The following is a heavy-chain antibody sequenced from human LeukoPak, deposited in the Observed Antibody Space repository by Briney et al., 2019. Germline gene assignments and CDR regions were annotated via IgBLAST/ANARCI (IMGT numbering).Heavy chain of an antibody. J-gene: IGHJ4*02. Sequence: GGSLRLSCAASGFTFSTYWMSWLRQVPGKGLEWVANINQDESQKYFVDSVKGRFTISRDNAKNPLYLQMNSLRVEDTAVYYCARDRLGYCSGGSCYSWLLDYWGQGTLVTVSS. CDR2: INQDESQK. D-gene: IGHD2-15*01. CDR1: GFTFSTYW. CDR3: ARDRLGYCSGGSCYSWLLDY. V-gene: IGHV3-7*01.